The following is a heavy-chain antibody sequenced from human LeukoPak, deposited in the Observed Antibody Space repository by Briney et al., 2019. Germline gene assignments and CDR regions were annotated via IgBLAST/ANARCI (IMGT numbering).Heavy chain of an antibody. CDR1: GYTFTGYY. V-gene: IGHV1-2*06. Sequence: ASVKVSCKASGYTFTGYYMHWVRQAPGQGLEWMGRINPNSGGTNYAQKFQGRVTMTRDTSISTAYMELSRLRSDDTAVYYYARPYSSGWLFDYWGQGTLVTVSS. CDR3: ARPYSSGWLFDY. D-gene: IGHD6-19*01. J-gene: IGHJ4*02. CDR2: INPNSGGT.